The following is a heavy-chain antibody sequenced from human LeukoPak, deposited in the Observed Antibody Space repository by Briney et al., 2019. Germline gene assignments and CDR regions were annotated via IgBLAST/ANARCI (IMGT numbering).Heavy chain of an antibody. D-gene: IGHD2-15*01. Sequence: GASVKVSCKASGGTFSSYAISWVRQAPGQGLEWMGGIIPIFGTANYAQKFQGRGTITADESTSTAYMELSSLRSEDTAVYYCATQSVAAVYSWFDPWGRGTLVTVSS. CDR3: ATQSVAAVYSWFDP. CDR1: GGTFSSYA. V-gene: IGHV1-69*13. CDR2: IIPIFGTA. J-gene: IGHJ5*02.